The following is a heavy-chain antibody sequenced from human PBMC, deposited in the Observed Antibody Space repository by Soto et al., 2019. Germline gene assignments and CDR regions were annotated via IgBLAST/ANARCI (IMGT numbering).Heavy chain of an antibody. V-gene: IGHV4-34*01. J-gene: IGHJ4*02. CDR2: INHSGST. CDR3: ARGLRLRYFAD. Sequence: SETLSLTCAVYGGSFSGYYWSWIRQPPGKGLEWIGEINHSGSTNYNPSLKSRVTISVDTSKNQFSLKLSSVTAADTAVYYCARGLRLRYFADWGQGTLVTVSS. CDR1: GGSFSGYY. D-gene: IGHD3-9*01.